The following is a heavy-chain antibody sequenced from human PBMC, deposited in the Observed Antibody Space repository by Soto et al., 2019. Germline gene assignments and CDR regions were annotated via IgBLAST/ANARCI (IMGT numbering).Heavy chain of an antibody. V-gene: IGHV3-11*01. D-gene: IGHD5-12*01. J-gene: IGHJ5*02. Sequence: GGSLRLSCAASGFTFSDYYMSWIRQAPGKGLEWVSYISSSGSTIYYADSVKGRFTISRDNAKNSLYLQMNSLRAEDTAVYYCARDPIYKSGYVEPYNWFDPWGQGTLVTVSS. CDR2: ISSSGSTI. CDR1: GFTFSDYY. CDR3: ARDPIYKSGYVEPYNWFDP.